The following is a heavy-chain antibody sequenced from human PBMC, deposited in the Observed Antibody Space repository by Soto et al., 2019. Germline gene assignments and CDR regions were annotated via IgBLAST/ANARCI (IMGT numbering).Heavy chain of an antibody. CDR1: GYTFTSYG. Sequence: ASVKVSCKASGYTFTSYGISWVRQAPGQGLEWMGWISAYNGNTNYAQKLQGRVTMTTDTSTSTAYMELRSLGSDDTAVYYCARDDGGHPLYGMDVWGQGTTVTVSS. D-gene: IGHD6-25*01. V-gene: IGHV1-18*01. CDR3: ARDDGGHPLYGMDV. CDR2: ISAYNGNT. J-gene: IGHJ6*02.